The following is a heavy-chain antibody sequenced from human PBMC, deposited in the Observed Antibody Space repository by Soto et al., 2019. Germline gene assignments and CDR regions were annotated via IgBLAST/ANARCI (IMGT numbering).Heavy chain of an antibody. CDR3: VRTSLVVAAATREDY. V-gene: IGHV3-74*01. J-gene: IGHJ4*02. Sequence: EVQLVDSGGGLVQPGGYLRISCAASGFTFSSYWMHWVRQAPGKGLVWVSRINSDVSSTSYADSVKGRVTISRDTAKTTLSLQRSSLRAVDTGVYYCVRTSLVVAAATREDYWGQGTLVTGSA. CDR1: GFTFSSYW. CDR2: INSDVSST. D-gene: IGHD2-15*01.